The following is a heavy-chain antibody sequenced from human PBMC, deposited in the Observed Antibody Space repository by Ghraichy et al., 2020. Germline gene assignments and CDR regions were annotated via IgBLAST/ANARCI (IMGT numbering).Heavy chain of an antibody. J-gene: IGHJ3*02. CDR3: VKGAAPTVSGGAFDM. D-gene: IGHD2-8*02. CDR2: MSHNGGVA. CDR1: GFTFSVSA. Sequence: GGSLRLSCSTSGFTFSVSAMHWVRQAPGKRLEHVSAMSHNGGVAYYPDSLRGRFTISRDNSKNMLFLQMINLRIEDTAVYYCVKGAAPTVSGGAFDMWGHGTMVTVSS. V-gene: IGHV3-64D*06.